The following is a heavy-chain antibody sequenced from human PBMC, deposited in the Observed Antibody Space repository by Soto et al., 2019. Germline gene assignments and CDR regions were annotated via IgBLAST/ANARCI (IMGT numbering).Heavy chain of an antibody. V-gene: IGHV3-7*05. CDR1: GFTFSSQW. Sequence: EVQLVESGGGLVQPGGSLRLSCVGSGFTFSSQWMSWVRQAPGKGLEWVANIKEDGSEKYYVDSVKGRFTISRDNAKNSLYLQLNSLRADDTAVYFCAPERVCDYWGQGTLVTVSS. CDR3: APERVCDY. J-gene: IGHJ4*02. CDR2: IKEDGSEK.